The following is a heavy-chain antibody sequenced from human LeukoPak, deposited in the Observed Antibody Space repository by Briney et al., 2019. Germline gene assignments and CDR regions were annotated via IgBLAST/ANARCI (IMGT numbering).Heavy chain of an antibody. J-gene: IGHJ6*02. D-gene: IGHD4-11*01. CDR3: AKDLVTTDYYYGMDV. CDR2: ISYDGSNK. V-gene: IGHV3-30*18. CDR1: GFTFSSYG. Sequence: GGSLRLSCAASGFTFSSYGMHWVRQAPGKGLEWVAVISYDGSNKYYADSVKGRFTISRDNSKNTLYLQMNSLRAEDTAVYYCAKDLVTTDYYYGMDVWGQGTTATVSS.